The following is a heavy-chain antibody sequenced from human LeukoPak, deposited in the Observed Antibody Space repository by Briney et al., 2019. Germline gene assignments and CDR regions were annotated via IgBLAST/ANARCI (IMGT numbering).Heavy chain of an antibody. CDR3: AKDGVKQQLVRFGMDV. D-gene: IGHD6-13*01. CDR1: GFTFSSYG. CDR2: ISYDGSNK. Sequence: GGSLRLSCAASGFTFSSYGMHWVRQAPGKGLEWVAVISYDGSNKYYADSVKGRFTISRDNSKNTLYLQMNSLRAEDTAVYYCAKDGVKQQLVRFGMDVWGQGTTVTVSS. J-gene: IGHJ6*02. V-gene: IGHV3-30*18.